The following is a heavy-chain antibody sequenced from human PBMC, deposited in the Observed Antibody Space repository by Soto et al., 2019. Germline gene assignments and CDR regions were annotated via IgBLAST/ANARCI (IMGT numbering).Heavy chain of an antibody. J-gene: IGHJ6*02. CDR1: GGTFSSYA. CDR2: IIPIFGTA. Sequence: QVQLVQSGAEVKKPGSSVKVSCKASGGTFSSYAISWVRQAPGQGLEWMGGIIPIFGTANYAQKFQGRVTITADESTSTAYMELSSLRSEDRAVYYCARQAVAGIVFALYYGMDVWGQGTTVTVSS. D-gene: IGHD6-19*01. CDR3: ARQAVAGIVFALYYGMDV. V-gene: IGHV1-69*12.